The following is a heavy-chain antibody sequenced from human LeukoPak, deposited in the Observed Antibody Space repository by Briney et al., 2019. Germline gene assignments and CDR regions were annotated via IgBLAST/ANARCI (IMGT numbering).Heavy chain of an antibody. CDR2: IRQDGSEK. D-gene: IGHD2-15*01. V-gene: IGHV3-7*01. CDR1: GFTFSSYW. Sequence: QSGGSLRLSCAASGFTFSSYWMSWVRQAPGKGLEWVANIRQDGSEKYYVDSVKGRFTISRDNAKNSLYLQMNSLRAEDTAVYYCARALTHDAFDIWGQGTMVTVSS. CDR3: ARALTHDAFDI. J-gene: IGHJ3*02.